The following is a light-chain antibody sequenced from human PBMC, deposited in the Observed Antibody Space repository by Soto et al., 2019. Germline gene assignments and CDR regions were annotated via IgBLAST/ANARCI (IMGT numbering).Light chain of an antibody. Sequence: IVMTQSPATLSVSPGERATLSCRASQSVSSYLAWYQQKPGQAPRLLIYGASSRATGIPDRFSGSGSGTDFTLTISRLEPEDFAVYYCQQYGSSPTFGGGTKVDIK. CDR2: GAS. CDR3: QQYGSSPT. V-gene: IGKV3-20*01. CDR1: QSVSSY. J-gene: IGKJ4*01.